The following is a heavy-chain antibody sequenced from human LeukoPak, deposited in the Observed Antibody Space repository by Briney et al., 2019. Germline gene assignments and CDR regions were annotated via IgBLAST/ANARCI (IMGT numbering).Heavy chain of an antibody. V-gene: IGHV4-38-2*01. J-gene: IGHJ6*03. Sequence: SETLSLTCEVSNYPITSDYYWVWIRQPPGQGLEWIGQTFHSGITHYNPSLKSRVTMSVDTSRSQFSVTLNSVTAADTAVYYCGRAGFGTAYNRFYYYMDVWGKGTTVTVSS. CDR3: GRAGFGTAYNRFYYYMDV. CDR2: TFHSGIT. D-gene: IGHD3-16*01. CDR1: NYPITSDYY.